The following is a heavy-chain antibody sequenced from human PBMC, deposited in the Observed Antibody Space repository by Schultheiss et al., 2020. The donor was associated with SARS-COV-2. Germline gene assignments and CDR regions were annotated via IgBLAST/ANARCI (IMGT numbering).Heavy chain of an antibody. V-gene: IGHV2-70*01. Sequence: SGPTLVKPTQTLTLTCTFSGFSLSTSGVGVGWIRQPPGKALEWLGLIDWDDDKYYSTSLKTRLTISKDTSKNQVVLTMTNMDPVDTATYYCARSQGLWFGEPYFDYWGQGALVTVAS. CDR2: IDWDDDK. D-gene: IGHD3-10*01. J-gene: IGHJ4*02. CDR1: GFSLSTSGVG. CDR3: ARSQGLWFGEPYFDY.